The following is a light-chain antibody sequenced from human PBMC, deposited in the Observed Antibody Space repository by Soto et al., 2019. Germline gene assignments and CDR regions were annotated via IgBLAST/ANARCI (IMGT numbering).Light chain of an antibody. Sequence: DIQMTQSPTTLSASVGDRVTITCRASQNIERWLAWYQQKPGKAPKILIYTASSLESGVPSRFSGSGSGTEFPLTISSLQPDDFATYYCQQYNHHWSFGQGTKVDIK. CDR3: QQYNHHWS. CDR1: QNIERW. J-gene: IGKJ1*01. V-gene: IGKV1-5*03. CDR2: TAS.